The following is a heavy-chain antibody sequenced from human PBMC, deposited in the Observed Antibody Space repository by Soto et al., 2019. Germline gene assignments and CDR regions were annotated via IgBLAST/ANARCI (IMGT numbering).Heavy chain of an antibody. J-gene: IGHJ4*02. D-gene: IGHD3-10*01. CDR3: ARDVRAVGIDY. Sequence: QVQLVQSGAEEKKPGASVKVSCKASGYTFTSYAMHWVRQAPGQRLEWMGWINAGNGNTKYSQKLQCRVTITRDTSASTAYMELSSLRSEDTAVYYCARDVRAVGIDYWGQGTLVTVSS. CDR1: GYTFTSYA. CDR2: INAGNGNT. V-gene: IGHV1-3*05.